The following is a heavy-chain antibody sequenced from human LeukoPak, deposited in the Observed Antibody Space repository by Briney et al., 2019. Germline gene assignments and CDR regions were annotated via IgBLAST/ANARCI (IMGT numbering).Heavy chain of an antibody. Sequence: GASVKVSCKASGGTFSSYAISWVRQAPGQGLEWMGRIIPIFGTANYAQKFQGRVTITTDESTSTAYMELSSLRSEDTAVYYCARDGSSSWDAYYFDYWGQGTLVTVSS. D-gene: IGHD6-13*01. V-gene: IGHV1-69*05. CDR2: IIPIFGTA. CDR3: ARDGSSSWDAYYFDY. CDR1: GGTFSSYA. J-gene: IGHJ4*02.